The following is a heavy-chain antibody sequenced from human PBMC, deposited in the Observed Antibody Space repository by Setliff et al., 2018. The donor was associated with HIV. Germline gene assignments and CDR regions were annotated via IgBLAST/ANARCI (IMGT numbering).Heavy chain of an antibody. CDR1: GFTFSGYW. CDR3: AKIPNPPHKDIVVVPAAPFTDY. D-gene: IGHD2-2*01. J-gene: IGHJ4*02. V-gene: IGHV3-74*01. Sequence: GGSLRLSCAASGFTFSGYWMHWVRQAPGKGLVWVSRINSDGSSTTYADSVKGRFTISRDNAKNTLYLQMNSLRAEDTAVYYCAKIPNPPHKDIVVVPAAPFTDYWGQGTLVTVSS. CDR2: INSDGSST.